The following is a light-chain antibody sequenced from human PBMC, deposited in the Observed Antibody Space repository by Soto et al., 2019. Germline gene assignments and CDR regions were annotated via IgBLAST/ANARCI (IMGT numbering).Light chain of an antibody. V-gene: IGLV3-21*04. CDR1: NIGSKS. CDR2: YDS. J-gene: IGLJ2*01. Sequence: SYELTQPPSVSVAPGKTARITCGGNNIGSKSVHWYQQKPGQAPVLVIYYDSDRPSGIPERFSGSNSGNTATLTISRVEAGDEADYYCQVWDSSSDPPHVVFGGGTKVTVL. CDR3: QVWDSSSDPPHVV.